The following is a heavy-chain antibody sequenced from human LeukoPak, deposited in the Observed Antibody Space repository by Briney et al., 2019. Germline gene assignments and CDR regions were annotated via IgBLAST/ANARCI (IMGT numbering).Heavy chain of an antibody. CDR2: FDPEDGET. J-gene: IGHJ4*02. Sequence: EASVKVSCKVSGYTLTELSMHWVRQAPGKGLEWMGGFDPEDGETIYAQKFRGRVTMTEDTSTDTAYMELSSLRSEDTAVYYCATAKFCGGDCYSYYFDYWGQGTLVTVSS. CDR3: ATAKFCGGDCYSYYFDY. D-gene: IGHD2-21*01. V-gene: IGHV1-24*01. CDR1: GYTLTELS.